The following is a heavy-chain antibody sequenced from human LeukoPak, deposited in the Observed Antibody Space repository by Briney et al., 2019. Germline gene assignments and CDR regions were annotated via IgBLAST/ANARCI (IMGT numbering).Heavy chain of an antibody. CDR3: ARESLRYGAFDI. CDR1: GGSISSGDYY. J-gene: IGHJ3*02. D-gene: IGHD5/OR15-5a*01. CDR2: IYYSGST. Sequence: SETLSLTCTVSGGSISSGDYYWSWIRQPPGKGLEWIGYIYYSGSTYYNPSLKSRVTLSVDTSKNQFSLKLSSVTAADTAVYYCARESLRYGAFDIWGQGTMVTVSS. V-gene: IGHV4-30-4*01.